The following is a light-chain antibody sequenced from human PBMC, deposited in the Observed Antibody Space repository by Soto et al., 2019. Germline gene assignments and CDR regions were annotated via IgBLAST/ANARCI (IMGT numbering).Light chain of an antibody. CDR3: CSYAGSSTFGPYV. CDR1: SSDVGSYNL. J-gene: IGLJ1*01. V-gene: IGLV2-23*02. Sequence: QSVLTQPASVSGSPGQSIAISCTGTSSDVGSYNLVSWYQQHPGKAPKLMIYEVSKRPSGVSNRFSGSKSGNTASLTISGLQAEDEADYYCCSYAGSSTFGPYVFGTGTKAPS. CDR2: EVS.